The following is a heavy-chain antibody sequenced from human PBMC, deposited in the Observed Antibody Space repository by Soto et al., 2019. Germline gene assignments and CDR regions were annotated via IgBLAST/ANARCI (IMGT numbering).Heavy chain of an antibody. Sequence: SETLSLTCTVSGGSISSYYWSWIRQPPGKGLEWIGYIYYSGSTNYNPSLKSRVTISVDTSKNQFSLKLSSVTAADTAVYYCARIGHSKYCSSTSCQPGYYYYYYMDVWGKGTTVTVSS. J-gene: IGHJ6*03. CDR3: ARIGHSKYCSSTSCQPGYYYYYYMDV. CDR1: GGSISSYY. D-gene: IGHD2-2*01. CDR2: IYYSGST. V-gene: IGHV4-59*08.